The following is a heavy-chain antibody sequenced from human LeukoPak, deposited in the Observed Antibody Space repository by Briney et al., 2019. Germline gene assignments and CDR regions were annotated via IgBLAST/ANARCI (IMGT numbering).Heavy chain of an antibody. CDR2: IYYSGST. CDR1: GGSISSSRYS. D-gene: IGHD3-16*01. V-gene: IGHV4-39*01. Sequence: SETLSLTCTVSGGSISSSRYSWGWIRQPPGKGLEWIGSIYYSGSTYYNPSLKSRVTISVDTSKNQFSLKLSSVTAADTAVYYCARPRMGLWDYWGQGTLVTVSS. CDR3: ARPRMGLWDY. J-gene: IGHJ4*02.